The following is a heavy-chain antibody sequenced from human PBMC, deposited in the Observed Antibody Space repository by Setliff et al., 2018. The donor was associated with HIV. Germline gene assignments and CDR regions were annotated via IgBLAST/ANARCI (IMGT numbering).Heavy chain of an antibody. Sequence: SLRLSCAASGFPFSNYWMGWVRQAPGKGLEWVANINQDGSAKDYVDSVKGRFTISRDNVNNAVYLQMNSLRAEDTAIYYCANIRLGSWGQGTLVTVSS. V-gene: IGHV3-7*01. CDR1: GFPFSNYW. J-gene: IGHJ5*02. CDR3: ANIRLGS. D-gene: IGHD2-2*02. CDR2: INQDGSAK.